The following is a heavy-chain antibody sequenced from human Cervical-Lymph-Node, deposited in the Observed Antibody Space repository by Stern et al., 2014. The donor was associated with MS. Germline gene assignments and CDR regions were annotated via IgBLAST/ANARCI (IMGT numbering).Heavy chain of an antibody. CDR1: GFRFTNYA. V-gene: IGHV3-23*04. CDR2: IDGPGTKT. J-gene: IGHJ4*02. CDR3: ASGPEWLQP. Sequence: EVQLVESGGGLVQPGGSLRLSCAASGFRFTNYAMSWVRQAPGKGLEWVSSIDGPGTKTYYADSMKGRFTISRDNSKNTLYLQMYSLRGEDTAVYYCASGPEWLQPWGQGTLVTVSS. D-gene: IGHD5-12*01.